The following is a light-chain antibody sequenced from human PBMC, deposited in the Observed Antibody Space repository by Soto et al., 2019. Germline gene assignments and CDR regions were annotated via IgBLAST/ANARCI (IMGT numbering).Light chain of an antibody. Sequence: EIVLTQSPGTLSLSPGERATLSCRASQSVSSSYLAWYQQKLGQAPRLLIYGASTRATGIPARFSGSGSGIEFTLTISSLQSEDSAVYYCQQYNDWPYTFGQGTKLEIK. V-gene: IGKV3-15*01. CDR1: QSVSSSY. J-gene: IGKJ2*01. CDR3: QQYNDWPYT. CDR2: GAS.